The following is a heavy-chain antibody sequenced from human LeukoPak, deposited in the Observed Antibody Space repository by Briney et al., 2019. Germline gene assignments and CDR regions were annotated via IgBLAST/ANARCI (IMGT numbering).Heavy chain of an antibody. V-gene: IGHV3-30*04. J-gene: IGHJ4*02. CDR2: ILYDGSTQ. CDR3: ARVDCRSTSCSPFDY. CDR1: GFTFSTFS. D-gene: IGHD2-2*01. Sequence: GGSLRLSCAASGFTFSTFSMHWVRQAPGKGLEWVAVILYDGSTQYYADSVRGRFTASRDNSKDTLYLQMNSLRVEDTAVYCCARVDCRSTSCSPFDYWGQGTLVTVSS.